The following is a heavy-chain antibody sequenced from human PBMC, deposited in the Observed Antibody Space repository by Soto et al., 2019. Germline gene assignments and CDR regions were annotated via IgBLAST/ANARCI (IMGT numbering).Heavy chain of an antibody. V-gene: IGHV1-18*01. CDR2: ISAYNVNT. CDR3: ASFSIAATDPYGMDV. D-gene: IGHD6-13*01. CDR1: GYTFTSYG. Sequence: QVQLVQSGAEVKKPGASVKVSCKASGYTFTSYGISWVRQAPGQGLEWMGWISAYNVNTNYAQKLQGRVTMTTDTSTSTAYMELRSLRSDDTAVYYCASFSIAATDPYGMDVWGQGTTVTVSS. J-gene: IGHJ6*02.